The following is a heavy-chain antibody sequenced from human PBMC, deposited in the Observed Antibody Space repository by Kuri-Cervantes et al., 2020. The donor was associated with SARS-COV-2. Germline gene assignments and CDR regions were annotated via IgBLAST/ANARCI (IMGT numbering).Heavy chain of an antibody. CDR3: ARCRGGYYDSSGFYDGDAFDI. V-gene: IGHV3-52*01. CDR1: GFTFSSSW. CDR2: IKCDGSEK. J-gene: IGHJ3*02. D-gene: IGHD3-22*01. Sequence: GESLKISCAASGFTFSSSWMHWVCQAPEKGLEWVADIKCDGSEKYYVDSVKGRFTISRDNAKNSLYLQMSSLRAEDTAVYYCARCRGGYYDSSGFYDGDAFDIWGQGTMVTVSS.